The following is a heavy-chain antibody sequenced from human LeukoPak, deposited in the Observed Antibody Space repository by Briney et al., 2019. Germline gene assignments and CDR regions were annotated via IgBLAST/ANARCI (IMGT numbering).Heavy chain of an antibody. CDR1: GYSFTIHY. V-gene: IGHV1-69*06. D-gene: IGHD6-13*01. CDR3: ARSHSSSPIVTGSAFDI. CDR2: ITPIFGTA. Sequence: ASVTVSCRASGYSFTIHYMHWVRQAPGQGLEWMGGITPIFGTANYSQKFQGRVTITADKATSTAYMELSSLRSEDTAVYYCARSHSSSPIVTGSAFDIWGQGTMVTVSS. J-gene: IGHJ3*02.